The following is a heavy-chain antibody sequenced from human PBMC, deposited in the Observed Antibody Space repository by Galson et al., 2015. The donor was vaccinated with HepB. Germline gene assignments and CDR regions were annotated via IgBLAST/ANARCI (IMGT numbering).Heavy chain of an antibody. CDR2: IIPILGIA. CDR1: GGTFSSYT. J-gene: IGHJ4*02. D-gene: IGHD5-18*01. CDR3: ARGTGYSYDASFDY. V-gene: IGHV1-69*02. Sequence: SVKVSCKASGGTFSSYTISWVRQAPGQGLEWMGRIIPILGIANYAQKFQGRVTITADESTSTAYMELSSLRSEDTAVYYCARGTGYSYDASFDYWGQGTLVTVSS.